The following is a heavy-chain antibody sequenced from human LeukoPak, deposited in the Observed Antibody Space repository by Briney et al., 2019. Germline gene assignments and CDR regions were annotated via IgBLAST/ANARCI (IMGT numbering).Heavy chain of an antibody. V-gene: IGHV4-59*01. J-gene: IGHJ4*02. D-gene: IGHD3-22*01. Sequence: SETLSLTCAVYGGSFNSYYWSWIRQPPGKGLEWIGYIYYSGSTNYNPSLKSRVTISVDTSKNQFSLKLSSVTAADTAVYYCARDGYYDSSGYSHWGQGTLVTVSS. CDR2: IYYSGST. CDR3: ARDGYYDSSGYSH. CDR1: GGSFNSYY.